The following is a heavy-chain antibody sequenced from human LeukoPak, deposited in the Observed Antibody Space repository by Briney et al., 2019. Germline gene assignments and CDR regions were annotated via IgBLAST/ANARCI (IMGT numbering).Heavy chain of an antibody. CDR2: IYYSGST. J-gene: IGHJ5*02. CDR3: ARGTAIPVSNWFDP. CDR1: GGSISSSSYY. Sequence: KPSETLSLTCTVSGGSISSSSYYWGWIRQPPGKGLEWIGSIYYSGSTYYNPSLKSRVTISVDTSKNQFSLKLSSVTAADTAVYYCARGTAIPVSNWFDPWGQGTLVTVSS. D-gene: IGHD2-21*02. V-gene: IGHV4-39*07.